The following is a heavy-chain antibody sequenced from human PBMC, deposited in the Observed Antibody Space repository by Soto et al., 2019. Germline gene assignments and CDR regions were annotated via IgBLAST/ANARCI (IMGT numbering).Heavy chain of an antibody. CDR1: GGSISSYY. Sequence: QVQLQESGPGLVKPSETLSLTCTVSGGSISSYYWSWIRQPPGKGLEWIGYIYYSGSTNYNPSLKSRVTISVDTSKHQFSLKLSSVTAADTAVYYCNGFSRDSSGYPHWGQGTLVTVSS. V-gene: IGHV4-59*01. CDR2: IYYSGST. CDR3: NGFSRDSSGYPH. J-gene: IGHJ4*02. D-gene: IGHD3-22*01.